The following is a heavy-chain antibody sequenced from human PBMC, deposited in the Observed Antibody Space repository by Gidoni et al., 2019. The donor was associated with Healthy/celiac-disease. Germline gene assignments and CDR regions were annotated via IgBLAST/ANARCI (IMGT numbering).Heavy chain of an antibody. CDR1: GYTFTSYA. CDR2: INAGNGNT. J-gene: IGHJ4*02. CDR3: ARAPYDFWSGRIKYYFDY. D-gene: IGHD3-3*01. V-gene: IGHV1-3*01. Sequence: QVQLVQSGAEVKKPGASVKVSCKASGYTFTSYAMHWVRQAPGQRLEWMGWINAGNGNTKYSQKFQGRVTITRDTSASTAYMELSSLRSEDTAVYYCARAPYDFWSGRIKYYFDYWGQGTLVTVSS.